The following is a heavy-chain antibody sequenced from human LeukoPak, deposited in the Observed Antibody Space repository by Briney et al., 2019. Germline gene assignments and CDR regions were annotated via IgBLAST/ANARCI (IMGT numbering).Heavy chain of an antibody. CDR3: ARNYESGYSIGP. V-gene: IGHV4-4*02. CDR2: IQHSGSI. CDR1: GGSINSIYW. D-gene: IGHD3-3*01. Sequence: PSGTLSLTCAVSGGSINSIYWRSWVRQPPGKGLEWIGEIQHSGSINYNLSLKSRVTISVDKSKNQFSLTVTSVTAADTAIYYCARNYESGYSIGPWGQGTLVTVSS. J-gene: IGHJ5*02.